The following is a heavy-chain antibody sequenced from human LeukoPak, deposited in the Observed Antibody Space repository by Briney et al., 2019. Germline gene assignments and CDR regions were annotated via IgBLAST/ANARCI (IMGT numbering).Heavy chain of an antibody. CDR3: AKAPPYKKYFDY. V-gene: IGHV3-7*01. CDR2: INHNGNVN. Sequence: PGGSLRLSCAASGFTFSSYWMNWARQAPGKGLEWVASINHNGNVNYYVDSVKGRFTISRDNAKNSLYLQMNSLRAEDTAVYYCAKAPPYKKYFDYWGQGTLVTVSS. CDR1: GFTFSSYW. J-gene: IGHJ4*02. D-gene: IGHD1-1*01.